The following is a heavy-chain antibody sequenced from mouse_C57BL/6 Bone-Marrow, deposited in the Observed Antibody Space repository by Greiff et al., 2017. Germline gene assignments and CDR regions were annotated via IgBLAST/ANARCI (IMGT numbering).Heavy chain of an antibody. CDR1: GFTFSSYA. CDR2: ISDGGSYT. J-gene: IGHJ3*01. CDR3: ARDRIYYDYDDPAWFAY. D-gene: IGHD2-4*01. V-gene: IGHV5-4*01. Sequence: EVQLVESGGGLVKPGGSLKLSCAASGFTFSSYAMSWVRQTPEKRLEWVATISDGGSYTYYPDNVKGRFTISRDNAKNNLYLQMSHLKSEDTAMYYCARDRIYYDYDDPAWFAYWGQGTLVTVSA.